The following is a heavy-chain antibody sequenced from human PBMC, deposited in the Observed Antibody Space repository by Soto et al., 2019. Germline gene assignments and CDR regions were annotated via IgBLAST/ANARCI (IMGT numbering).Heavy chain of an antibody. CDR2: IYSGGTT. CDR3: ARSGSYVNGFDY. CDR1: GFIVSSHF. J-gene: IGHJ4*02. D-gene: IGHD1-26*01. V-gene: IGHV3-53*01. Sequence: TGGSLSLSCAASGFIVSSHFMNWVRQAPGKGLEWVSVIYSGGTTYYADSAKGRFTISRDISKNTLYLQMNSLRAEDTAVYYCARSGSYVNGFDYWGQGSLVTVSS.